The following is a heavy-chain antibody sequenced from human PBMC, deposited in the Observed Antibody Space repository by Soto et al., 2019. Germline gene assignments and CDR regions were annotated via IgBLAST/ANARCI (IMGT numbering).Heavy chain of an antibody. V-gene: IGHV3-53*01. CDR3: ARDRIDSGSGGSSYIDCQGYYYYGMDV. J-gene: IGHJ6*02. D-gene: IGHD2-15*01. CDR2: IYSGGST. CDR1: GFTVSSNY. Sequence: EVQLVESGGGLIQPGGSLRLSCAASGFTVSSNYISWDRQAPGQGLEWVSVIYSGGSTYYADSVKGRYTISRDNSKNTMYIQMSSQRDEDTAAYYCARDRIDSGSGGSSYIDCQGYYYYGMDVWGQGTTVTVSS.